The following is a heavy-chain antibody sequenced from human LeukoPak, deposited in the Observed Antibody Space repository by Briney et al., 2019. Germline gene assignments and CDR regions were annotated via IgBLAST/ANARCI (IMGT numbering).Heavy chain of an antibody. Sequence: ASVKVSCKASGGTFSSYAISWVRQAPGQGLGWMGRIIPILGIANYAQEFQGRVTITADKSTSTAYMELSSLRSEDTAVYYCARDGYDSSPDYWGQGTLVTVSS. J-gene: IGHJ4*02. V-gene: IGHV1-69*04. CDR1: GGTFSSYA. D-gene: IGHD3-22*01. CDR2: IIPILGIA. CDR3: ARDGYDSSPDY.